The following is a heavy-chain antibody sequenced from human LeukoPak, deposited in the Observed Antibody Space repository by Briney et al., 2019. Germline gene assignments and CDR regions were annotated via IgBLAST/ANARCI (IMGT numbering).Heavy chain of an antibody. D-gene: IGHD1-26*01. Sequence: ASMKGSCMASGYTFTSYGIIWVQQAPGQGLEWMGWISAYNGNTNYAQKLQGRVTMTTDTSTSTAYMELRSLRSDDTAVYYCARDWVVGACDLLGQGTMVTVSS. V-gene: IGHV1-18*01. CDR3: ARDWVVGACDL. CDR2: ISAYNGNT. CDR1: GYTFTSYG. J-gene: IGHJ3*01.